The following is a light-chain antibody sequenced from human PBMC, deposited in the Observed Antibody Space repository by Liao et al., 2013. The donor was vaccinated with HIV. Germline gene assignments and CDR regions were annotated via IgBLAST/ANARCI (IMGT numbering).Light chain of an antibody. V-gene: IGLV3-1*01. CDR3: QAWDSSIYVV. J-gene: IGLJ2*01. Sequence: SYDLTQPPSVSVSPGQTASITCSGDKLGDEYACWYQQKPGQSPVLVIYQDNKRPSGIPERFSGSNSGNTATLTISGTQAMDEADYYCQAWDSSIYVVFGGGTKLTVL. CDR2: QDN. CDR1: KLGDEY.